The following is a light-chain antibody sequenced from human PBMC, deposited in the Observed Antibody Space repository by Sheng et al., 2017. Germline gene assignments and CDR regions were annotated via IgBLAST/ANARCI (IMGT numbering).Light chain of an antibody. CDR2: GAS. CDR1: QSIRNS. J-gene: IGKJ2*02. Sequence: DIQMTQSPSSLSASVGDRVTITCRASQSIRNSLAWYQQKPGKAPKLLVYGASSLGRGVPSRFRGSGSGTDYTLTISSLQPEDFATYYCHQYETTPCTFGQGTKLETK. V-gene: IGKV1-NL1*01. CDR3: HQYETTPCT.